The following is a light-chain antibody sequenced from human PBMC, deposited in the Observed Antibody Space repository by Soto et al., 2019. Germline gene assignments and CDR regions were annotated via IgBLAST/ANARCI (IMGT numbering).Light chain of an antibody. CDR2: WAS. CDR3: QQYYSTPPFT. Sequence: DIVMTQSPDSLAVSLGERATINCKSSQSDLYSSNNKNYLAWYQQKPGQPPKLLIYWASTRESGVPDRFSGSGSGTDFTRTIISLQAEDVAVYYCQQYYSTPPFTFVPGTKVDIK. V-gene: IGKV4-1*01. J-gene: IGKJ3*01. CDR1: QSDLYSSNNKNY.